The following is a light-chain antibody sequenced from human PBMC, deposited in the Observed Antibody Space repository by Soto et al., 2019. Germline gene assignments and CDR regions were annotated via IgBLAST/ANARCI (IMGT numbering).Light chain of an antibody. J-gene: IGLJ2*01. V-gene: IGLV2-23*03. Sequence: QSVLTQPASVSGSPGQSITISCTGTSSDVGSYNLVSWYQQHPGKAPKLMIYEGSKRPSGVSNRFSGSKSGNTASLTISGLQAEDEADYYCCSYAGSSTFDVVFGRGTKLTVL. CDR1: SSDVGSYNL. CDR3: CSYAGSSTFDVV. CDR2: EGS.